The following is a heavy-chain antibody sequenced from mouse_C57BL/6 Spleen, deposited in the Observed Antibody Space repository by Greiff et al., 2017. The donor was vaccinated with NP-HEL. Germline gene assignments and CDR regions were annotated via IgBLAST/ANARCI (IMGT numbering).Heavy chain of an antibody. D-gene: IGHD1-1*01. CDR1: GFSLTSYG. CDR3: AKKDYYGSSDWYFDV. Sequence: VQVVESGPGLVQPSQSLSITCTVSGFSLTSYGVHWVRQPPGKGLEWLGVIWSGGSTDYNAAFISRLSISKDNSKSQVFFKMNSLQADDTAIYYCAKKDYYGSSDWYFDVWGTGTTVTVSS. J-gene: IGHJ1*03. CDR2: IWSGGST. V-gene: IGHV2-4*01.